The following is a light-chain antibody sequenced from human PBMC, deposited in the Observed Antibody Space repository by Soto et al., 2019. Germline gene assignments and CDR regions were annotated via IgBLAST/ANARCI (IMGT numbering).Light chain of an antibody. J-gene: IGKJ1*01. CDR1: QSVSSN. CDR3: HHYNIWPPVT. Sequence: EIVMTQSPATLSVSPGERATLSCRASQSVSSNLAWYQQKPGQAPRLLIYGASTRATGIPARFSGSGSGTEFTRTISSLQSEDFAVYYCHHYNIWPPVTFGQGPKVEIK. V-gene: IGKV3-15*01. CDR2: GAS.